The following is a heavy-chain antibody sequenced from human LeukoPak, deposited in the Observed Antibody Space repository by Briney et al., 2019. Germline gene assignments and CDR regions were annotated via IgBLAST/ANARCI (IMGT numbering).Heavy chain of an antibody. Sequence: GGSLRLSCAASGFTFDDYGMRWVRQAPGKGLEWVSGILWSGGSTGYPDSVKGRFTISRDNAKNSLHLQMNSLRAEDTAVYYCAREHAGVAAFDIWGQGTMVTVSS. V-gene: IGHV3-20*04. CDR1: GFTFDDYG. CDR2: ILWSGGST. J-gene: IGHJ3*02. D-gene: IGHD3-10*01. CDR3: AREHAGVAAFDI.